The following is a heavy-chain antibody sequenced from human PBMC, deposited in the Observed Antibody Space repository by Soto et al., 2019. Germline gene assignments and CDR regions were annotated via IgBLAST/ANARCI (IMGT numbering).Heavy chain of an antibody. CDR3: ARSQISGYPDYYFDY. CDR2: INPNSGGT. CDR1: GYTFTGYY. J-gene: IGHJ4*02. V-gene: IGHV1-2*04. Sequence: GASVKVSCKASGYTFTGYYMHWVRQAPGQGLEWMGWINPNSGGTNYAQKFQGWVTMTRDTSISTAYMELSRLRSDDTAVYYCARSQISGYPDYYFDYWGQGTLVTVSS. D-gene: IGHD3-10*01.